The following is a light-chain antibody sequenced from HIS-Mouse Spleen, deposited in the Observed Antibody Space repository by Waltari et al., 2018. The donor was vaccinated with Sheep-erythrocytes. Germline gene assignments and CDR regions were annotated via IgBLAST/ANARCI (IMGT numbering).Light chain of an antibody. V-gene: IGLV1-44*01. CDR3: AAWDDSLNGYV. CDR2: SNN. J-gene: IGLJ1*01. Sequence: QSVLTQPPSASGTPGQRVTISCSGSSSKIGSNTVNWYQQLPGTAPKLRIYSNNQRPSGVPDRFSGSKSGTSASLAISWLQSEDEADYYCAAWDDSLNGYVFGTGTKVTVL. CDR1: SSKIGSNT.